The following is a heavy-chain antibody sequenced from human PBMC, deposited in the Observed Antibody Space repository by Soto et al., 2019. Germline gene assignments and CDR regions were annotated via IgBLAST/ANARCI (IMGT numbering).Heavy chain of an antibody. CDR2: VSWNGSRT. CDR1: GFSCSNID. D-gene: IGHD2-8*02. J-gene: IGHJ6*02. Sequence: EGDLRGKCADSGFSCSNIDMNWARKAPGKGLEWVSGVSWNGSRTHYVDSVKRRFIISRDNSRNSLYLQKNRRRAEDMAVYYCVRHPVRVCGVCFSSPLWRPGSTLPVS. CDR3: VRHPVRVCGVCFSSPL. V-gene: IGHV3-35*01.